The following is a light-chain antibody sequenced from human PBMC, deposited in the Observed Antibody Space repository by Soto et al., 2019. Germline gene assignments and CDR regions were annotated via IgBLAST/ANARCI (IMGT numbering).Light chain of an antibody. Sequence: QSVLAQPASVSGSPGQSITISCSGTTSDVGGYNLVSWYQQHTAKAPKLLIYEGTQRPSGVSSRFSGSKSGNTASLTISGLQAEDEADYYCSSYTTTNTYVFGTGTKVTVL. V-gene: IGLV2-14*02. J-gene: IGLJ1*01. CDR2: EGT. CDR3: SSYTTTNTYV. CDR1: TSDVGGYNL.